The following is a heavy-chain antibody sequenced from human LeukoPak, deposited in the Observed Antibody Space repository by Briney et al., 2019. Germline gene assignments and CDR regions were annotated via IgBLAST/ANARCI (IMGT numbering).Heavy chain of an antibody. CDR2: INHSGST. Sequence: SETLSLTCAVYGGSFSGYYWSWIRQPPGKGLEWIGEINHSGSTNYNPSLKSRVTISVDTSKNQFSLKLSSVTAADTAVYYCAKGTALDGMDVWGQGTTVTVSS. V-gene: IGHV4-34*01. CDR1: GGSFSGYY. J-gene: IGHJ6*02. CDR3: AKGTALDGMDV.